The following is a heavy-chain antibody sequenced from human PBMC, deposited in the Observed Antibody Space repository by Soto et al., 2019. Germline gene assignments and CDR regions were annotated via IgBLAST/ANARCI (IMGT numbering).Heavy chain of an antibody. J-gene: IGHJ4*02. Sequence: DVQVVECGGGLVLPGGSLRLSCAASGFTVSTSRMSWFRQAPGKGLEWVSGIYSGGNTYYADSVKGRFTISRDNAQNTLYIQMNSLSAEDTEVYYCARERRGDGNAELWGQGTLVTVSS. CDR1: GFTVSTSR. D-gene: IGHD1-7*01. CDR2: IYSGGNT. V-gene: IGHV3-66*01. CDR3: ARERRGDGNAEL.